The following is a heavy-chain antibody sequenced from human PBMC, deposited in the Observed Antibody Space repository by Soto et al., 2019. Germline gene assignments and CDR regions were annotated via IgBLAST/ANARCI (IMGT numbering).Heavy chain of an antibody. V-gene: IGHV4-59*01. CDR3: ARYSGRSSNSFDP. J-gene: IGHJ5*02. D-gene: IGHD1-26*01. CDR2: IYYSGST. Sequence: ETLSLTCTVSGGSISSYYWSWIRHPPGKGLEWIGYIYYSGSTNYNPSLKSRVTISVDTSKNQFSLKLSSVTAADTAVYYCARYSGRSSNSFDPCGQGTLVTV. CDR1: GGSISSYY.